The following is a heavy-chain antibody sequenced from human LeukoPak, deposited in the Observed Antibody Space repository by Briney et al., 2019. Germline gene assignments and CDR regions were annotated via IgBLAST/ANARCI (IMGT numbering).Heavy chain of an antibody. J-gene: IGHJ4*02. V-gene: IGHV3-23*01. CDR1: GFTFSSYA. D-gene: IGHD2-15*01. CDR2: INGGGTDT. Sequence: PGGSLRLSCAASGFTFSSYAMAWVRQAPGKGLDWLSAINGGGTDTYNADSVKGRFTISRDNSKNTLYLQMNSLRAEDTAIYYCAKGSSGGWPYYFGQWGQGTLVTVSS. CDR3: AKGSSGGWPYYFGQ.